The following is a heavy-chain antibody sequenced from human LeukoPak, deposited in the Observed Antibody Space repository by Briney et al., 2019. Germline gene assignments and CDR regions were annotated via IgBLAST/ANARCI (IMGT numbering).Heavy chain of an antibody. V-gene: IGHV3-48*03. J-gene: IGHJ1*01. CDR1: GFTFSSYE. CDR2: ITSSGDYT. Sequence: GGSLRLSCAASGFTFSSYEMNWVRQAPGKGLEWLSYITSSGDYTYYADSVKGRFTMSRDNAKNSLYLQMNSLRAEDTAVYYCVRRGGTTGQYFHHWGQGTRVTVSS. D-gene: IGHD1-7*01. CDR3: VRRGGTTGQYFHH.